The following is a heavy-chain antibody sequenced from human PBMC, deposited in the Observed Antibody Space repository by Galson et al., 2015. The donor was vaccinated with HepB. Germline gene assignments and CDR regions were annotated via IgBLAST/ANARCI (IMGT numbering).Heavy chain of an antibody. CDR2: IDSSGSYI. CDR3: AVGNWGPGSNFDY. CDR1: GFTFSSYS. J-gene: IGHJ4*02. V-gene: IGHV3-21*01. D-gene: IGHD7-27*01. Sequence: SLRLSCAASGFTFSSYSMNWVRQAPGKGLEWVSSIDSSGSYIYYADSVKGRFTISRDNAKNSLYLQMNSLSAEDTAVYYCAVGNWGPGSNFDYWGQGTLVTVSS.